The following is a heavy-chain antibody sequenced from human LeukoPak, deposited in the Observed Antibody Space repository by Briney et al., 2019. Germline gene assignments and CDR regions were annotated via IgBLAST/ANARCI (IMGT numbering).Heavy chain of an antibody. CDR3: ARGLALYDSSSNDP. CDR1: GGSFSGYY. J-gene: IGHJ5*02. V-gene: IGHV4-34*01. D-gene: IGHD3-22*01. CDR2: INHSGST. Sequence: SETLSLTCAVYGGSFSGYYWSWIRQPPGKGLEWIGEINHSGSTNYNPSLKSRVTISVDTSKNQFSLKLSSATAADTAVYYCARGLALYDSSSNDPWGQGTLVTVSS.